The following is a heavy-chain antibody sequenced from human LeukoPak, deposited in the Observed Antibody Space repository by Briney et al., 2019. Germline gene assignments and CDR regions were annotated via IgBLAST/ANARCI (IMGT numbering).Heavy chain of an antibody. CDR3: AAQPCSGGVCYLDY. Sequence: GGSLRLSCAASGFTFNNYAMNWVRQAPGKGLEWVSVISGSGGTTYYADSVKGRFTVSRDKSKNTLYLQMNSLRAEDSAVYYCAAQPCSGGVCYLDYWGQGTLVTVSS. V-gene: IGHV3-23*01. CDR2: ISGSGGTT. J-gene: IGHJ4*02. D-gene: IGHD2-8*02. CDR1: GFTFNNYA.